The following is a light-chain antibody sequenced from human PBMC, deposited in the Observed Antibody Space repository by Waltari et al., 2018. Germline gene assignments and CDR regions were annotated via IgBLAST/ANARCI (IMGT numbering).Light chain of an antibody. CDR1: QSVSRF. CDR3: QKYDRLPAT. Sequence: EIVLTQSPGTLSLSPGERGTLSCRASQSVSRFLAWYQQKPGQAPSLLIYGASTRATGIPDRVSGSGSGTDFILTISRLEPEDFAVYYCQKYDRLPATFGQGTKVEIK. CDR2: GAS. V-gene: IGKV3-20*01. J-gene: IGKJ1*01.